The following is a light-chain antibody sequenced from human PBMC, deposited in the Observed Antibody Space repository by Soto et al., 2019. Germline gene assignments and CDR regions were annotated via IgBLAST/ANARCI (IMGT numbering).Light chain of an antibody. CDR3: QQRSSWPRT. Sequence: EIVLTQSPATLSLSPGERATLSCRASQSVGSYLTWYQQKPGQAPRLLIYETSKRATGIPARFSGSGSGTDFTLTISSLEPEDFAVYYCQQRSSWPRTFGQGTKVEIK. J-gene: IGKJ1*01. CDR2: ETS. CDR1: QSVGSY. V-gene: IGKV3-11*01.